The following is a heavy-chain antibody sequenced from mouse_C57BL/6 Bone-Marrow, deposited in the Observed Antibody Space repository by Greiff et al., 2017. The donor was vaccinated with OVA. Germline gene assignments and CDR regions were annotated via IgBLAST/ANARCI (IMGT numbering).Heavy chain of an antibody. CDR3: ARQGFYYGSSRAMDY. V-gene: IGHV5-6*01. Sequence: EVKLVESGGDLVKPGGSLKLSCAASGFTFSSYGMYWVRQTPDKRLEWVATISSGGSYTYYPDSVKGRFTISSDNAKNTLYLQMSSLKSDDTAMYYCARQGFYYGSSRAMDYWGQGTSVTVSS. D-gene: IGHD1-1*01. CDR1: GFTFSSYG. CDR2: ISSGGSYT. J-gene: IGHJ4*01.